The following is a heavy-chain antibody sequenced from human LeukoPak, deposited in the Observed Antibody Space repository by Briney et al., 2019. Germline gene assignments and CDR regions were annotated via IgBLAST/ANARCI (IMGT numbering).Heavy chain of an antibody. D-gene: IGHD3-10*01. J-gene: IGHJ6*02. Sequence: PSETLSLTCTVSGCSISTYYWSWIRQPPGKGLEWIGFIYYSGSTNYNPSLKSRVTISVDTSKNQFPLKQSSVTAADTAVYYCARVGYYGSGSYYTQYYYGMDVWGQGTTVTVSS. CDR3: ARVGYYGSGSYYTQYYYGMDV. CDR1: GCSISTYY. CDR2: IYYSGST. V-gene: IGHV4-59*01.